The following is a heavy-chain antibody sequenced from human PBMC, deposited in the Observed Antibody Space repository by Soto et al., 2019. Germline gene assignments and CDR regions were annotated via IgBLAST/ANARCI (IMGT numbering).Heavy chain of an antibody. D-gene: IGHD1-1*01. V-gene: IGHV3-23*01. CDR1: GFFFSTYT. CDR2: IYGDGSGA. J-gene: IGHJ4*02. Sequence: GGSLRLSCAASGFFFSTYTMNWVRQAPGKGLEWVSGIYGDGSGAFYADSMKGRVTISRDNSKSTVYLQMNSLRAEDTAVYFCVKDRVPDSRWNFDYWGQGTLVTVSS. CDR3: VKDRVPDSRWNFDY.